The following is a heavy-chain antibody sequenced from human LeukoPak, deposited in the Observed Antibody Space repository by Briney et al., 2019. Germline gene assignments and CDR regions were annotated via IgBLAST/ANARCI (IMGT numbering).Heavy chain of an antibody. D-gene: IGHD2-15*01. CDR2: ISAYNGNT. V-gene: IGHV1-18*04. J-gene: IGHJ6*04. CDR1: GYTFTSYG. CDR3: ARDCSGGSCLDGMDV. Sequence: ASVKVSCKASGYTFTSYGISWVRQAPGQGLEWMGWISAYNGNTNYAQKLQGRVTMTTDTSTSTAYMELRGLRSDDTAVYYCARDCSGGSCLDGMDVWGKGTTVTVSS.